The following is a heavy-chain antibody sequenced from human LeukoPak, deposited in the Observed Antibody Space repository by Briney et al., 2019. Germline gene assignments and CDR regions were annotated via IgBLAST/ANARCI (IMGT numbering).Heavy chain of an antibody. CDR1: GFTFSSYS. J-gene: IGHJ5*02. D-gene: IGHD3-22*01. CDR2: ISSSSSTI. CDR3: AREAYYYDSSGYLSGWFDP. Sequence: GGSLRLSCAASGFTFSSYSMNWVRQAPGKGLEWVSYISSSSSTIYYADSVKGRFTISRDNAKNSLYLQMNILRAEDTAVYYCAREAYYYDSSGYLSGWFDPWGQGTLVTVSS. V-gene: IGHV3-48*01.